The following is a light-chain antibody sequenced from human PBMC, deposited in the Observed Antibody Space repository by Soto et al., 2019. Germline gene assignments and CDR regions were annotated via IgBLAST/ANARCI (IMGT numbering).Light chain of an antibody. V-gene: IGLV2-14*01. CDR3: TSYTSSTLQV. CDR1: SSDVGGYNY. J-gene: IGLJ1*01. Sequence: QSALTQPASVSGSPGQSITISCTGTSSDVGGYNYVSWYQQHPGKAPKLMIFEVSNRPSGVSNRFSGSKSGNTASLTISGLQGGDEADYYCTSYTSSTLQVFGTGTNLPVL. CDR2: EVS.